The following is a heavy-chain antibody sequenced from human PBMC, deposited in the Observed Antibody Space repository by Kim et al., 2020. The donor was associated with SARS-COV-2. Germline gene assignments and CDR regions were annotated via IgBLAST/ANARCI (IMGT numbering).Heavy chain of an antibody. V-gene: IGHV4-59*01. D-gene: IGHD3-10*01. Sequence: SETLSLTCTVSGGSISSYYWSWIRQPPGKGLEWIGYIYYSGSTNYNPSLKSRVTISVDTSKNQFSLKLSSVTAADTAVYYCARDLSHGSGSPLGYWGQGTLVTVSS. CDR3: ARDLSHGSGSPLGY. CDR2: IYYSGST. J-gene: IGHJ4*02. CDR1: GGSISSYY.